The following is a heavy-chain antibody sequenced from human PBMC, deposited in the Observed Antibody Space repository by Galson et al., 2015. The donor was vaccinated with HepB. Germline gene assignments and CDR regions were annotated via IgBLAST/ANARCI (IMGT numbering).Heavy chain of an antibody. J-gene: IGHJ4*02. CDR1: GGSIGSGDYY. CDR2: IYYSGST. D-gene: IGHD3-3*01. V-gene: IGHV4-30-4*01. CDR3: AREPYYDFWSGYYGPAYYFDY. Sequence: TLSLTCTVSGGSIGSGDYYWSWIRQPPGKGLEWIGYIYYSGSTYYNPSLKSRVTISVDTSKNQFSLKLSSVTAADTAVYYCAREPYYDFWSGYYGPAYYFDYWGQGTLVTVSS.